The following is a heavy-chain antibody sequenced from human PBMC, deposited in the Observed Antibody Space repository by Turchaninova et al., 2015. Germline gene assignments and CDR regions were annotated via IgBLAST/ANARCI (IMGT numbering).Heavy chain of an antibody. D-gene: IGHD4/OR15-4a*01. CDR3: ATGANHAFEM. Sequence: EVQLVESGGGLVQPGGSLRLSCAASGFTCTSQWMHWVRQVPGKGLVWVSRITTDGRNTIYAAAVKGRCTVTIDNAKNTLYLQMSRLRAEDTAIYYCATGANHAFEMWGQGTMVTVSS. CDR1: GFTCTSQW. V-gene: IGHV3-74*01. CDR2: ITTDGRNT. J-gene: IGHJ3*02.